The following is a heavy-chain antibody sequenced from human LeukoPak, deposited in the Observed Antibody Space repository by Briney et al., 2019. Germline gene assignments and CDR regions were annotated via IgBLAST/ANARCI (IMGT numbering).Heavy chain of an antibody. V-gene: IGHV3-30*18. Sequence: QSGGSLRLSCAASGFTFSSYGMSWVRQALGKGLEWVAVISYDGSNKYYADSVKGRFTISRDNSKNTLYLQMNSLRTEETAVYYCAKEGLTEYCSTTKCFLSKYNYYYMDVWGKGITVTISS. J-gene: IGHJ6*03. CDR2: ISYDGSNK. CDR3: AKEGLTEYCSTTKCFLSKYNYYYMDV. CDR1: GFTFSSYG. D-gene: IGHD2-2*01.